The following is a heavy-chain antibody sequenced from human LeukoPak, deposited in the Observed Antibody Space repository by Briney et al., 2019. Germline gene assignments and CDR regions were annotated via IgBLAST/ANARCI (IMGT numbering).Heavy chain of an antibody. CDR1: GGSFSGYY. V-gene: IGHV4-34*01. Sequence: SETLSLTCAVYGGSFSGYYWSWIRQPPGKGLEWLGEINHSGSTNYNPSLKSRVTISVDTSKNQFSLKLSSVTAADTAVYYCARGLYGNYYGSGSYYFDYWGQGTLVTVSS. J-gene: IGHJ4*02. CDR2: INHSGST. D-gene: IGHD3-10*01. CDR3: ARGLYGNYYGSGSYYFDY.